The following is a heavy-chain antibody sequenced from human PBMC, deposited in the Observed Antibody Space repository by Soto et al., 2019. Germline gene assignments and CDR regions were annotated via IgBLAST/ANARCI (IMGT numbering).Heavy chain of an antibody. D-gene: IGHD6-19*01. J-gene: IGHJ4*02. CDR1: GGTFRNYA. CDR2: VIPIFGSV. V-gene: IGHV1-69*01. Sequence: QVKLMQSGAEVKKPGSSVRVSCKASGGTFRNYAVSWVRQAPGQGLEWMGGVIPIFGSVNYAQNFQGRLTITADESTGTAYMDLSSLRSDDTAVYFCAGGPGDSGWNYPFLYFDYWGQGILVTVSS. CDR3: AGGPGDSGWNYPFLYFDY.